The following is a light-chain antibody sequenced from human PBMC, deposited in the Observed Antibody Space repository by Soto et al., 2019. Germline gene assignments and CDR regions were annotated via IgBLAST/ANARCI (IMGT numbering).Light chain of an antibody. V-gene: IGKV1-39*01. CDR2: AAS. Sequence: DIQMTPSPSSLSASVGDRVTITCRASQSISSYLNWYQQKPGKAPKLLIYAASSLQSGVPSRFSGSGSGTDFTFTISSLQPEDFATYSCQQSYNSPQTFGQGTKVDIK. J-gene: IGKJ1*01. CDR1: QSISSY. CDR3: QQSYNSPQT.